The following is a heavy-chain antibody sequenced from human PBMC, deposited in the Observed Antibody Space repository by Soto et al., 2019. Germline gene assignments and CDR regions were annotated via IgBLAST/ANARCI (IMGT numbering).Heavy chain of an antibody. V-gene: IGHV3-48*02. J-gene: IGHJ6*02. CDR3: ARDHSVLLWFGELMGRDYYYYGMDV. CDR1: GFTFSSYS. CDR2: ISSSSSTI. D-gene: IGHD3-10*01. Sequence: PGGSLRLSCAASGFTFSSYSMNWVRQAPGKGLEWVSYISSSSSTIYYADSVKGRFTISRDNAKNSLYLQMNSLRDEDTAVYYCARDHSVLLWFGELMGRDYYYYGMDVWGQGTTVTVSS.